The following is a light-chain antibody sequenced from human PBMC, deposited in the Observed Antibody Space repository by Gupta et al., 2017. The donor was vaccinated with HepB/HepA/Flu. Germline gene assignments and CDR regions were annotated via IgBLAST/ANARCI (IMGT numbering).Light chain of an antibody. V-gene: IGKV3-20*01. J-gene: IGKJ2*01. CDR3: QQYGSSHMYT. Sequence: EIVLTQSPGTLSLSPGERATLSCRASQSVSSSYLAWYQQKPGQAPRLLIYGASSRATGISDRFSGSGSGTDFTLTISRLEPEDFAVYYCQQYGSSHMYTFGQGTXLEIK. CDR1: QSVSSSY. CDR2: GAS.